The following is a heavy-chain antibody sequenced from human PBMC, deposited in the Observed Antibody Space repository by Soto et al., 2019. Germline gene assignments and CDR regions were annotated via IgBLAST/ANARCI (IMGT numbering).Heavy chain of an antibody. J-gene: IGHJ6*02. V-gene: IGHV3-30*18. D-gene: IGHD3-10*01. CDR2: ISYDGSNK. Sequence: PGGSLRLSCAASGFTFSSYDMHWVRQAPGKGLEWVAVISYDGSNKYYADSVKGRFTISRDNSKNTLYLQMNSLRAEDTAVYYCAKVWVRGVTQTFYYYYYGMDVWGQGTTVTVSS. CDR3: AKVWVRGVTQTFYYYYYGMDV. CDR1: GFTFSSYD.